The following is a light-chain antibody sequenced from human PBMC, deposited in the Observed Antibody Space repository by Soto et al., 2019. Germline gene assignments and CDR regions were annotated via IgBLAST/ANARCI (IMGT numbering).Light chain of an antibody. J-gene: IGKJ1*01. CDR2: GAS. Sequence: EIVMTQFPATLSVSPGERATLSCRASQSVSSNLAWYQQKPGQAPRLLIYGASTRATGIPARFSGSGSGTDFTLTITRLKAEDFAVYYCQQYGSSPPTFGQGTKVEIK. CDR3: QQYGSSPPT. CDR1: QSVSSN. V-gene: IGKV3-15*01.